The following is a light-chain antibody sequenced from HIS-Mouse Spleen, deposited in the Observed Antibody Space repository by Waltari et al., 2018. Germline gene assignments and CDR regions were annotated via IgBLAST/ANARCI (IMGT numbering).Light chain of an antibody. V-gene: IGKV1-9*01. CDR3: QQLNSYPFT. CDR2: AAS. CDR1: QGISSY. Sequence: DIVMTQSPDSLAVSLGERATINCKSSQGISSYLAWYQQKPGKAPKLLIYAASTLQSGVPSRFSGSGSGTEFTLTISSLQPEDFATYYCQQLNSYPFTFGPGTKVDIK. J-gene: IGKJ3*01.